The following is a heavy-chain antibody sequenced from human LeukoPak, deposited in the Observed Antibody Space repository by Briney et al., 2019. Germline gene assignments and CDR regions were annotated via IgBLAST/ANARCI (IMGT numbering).Heavy chain of an antibody. CDR2: ISGSGGST. J-gene: IGHJ4*02. V-gene: IGHV3-23*01. Sequence: GGSLRLSCAASGFTFSSYAMSWVRQAPGKGLEWVSAISGSGGSTYYADSVKGRFTISRDNSKNTLYLQMNSLRAEDTAVYYCAKDLSGIAAAGTGFDYWGQGTLVTVSS. CDR3: AKDLSGIAAAGTGFDY. D-gene: IGHD6-13*01. CDR1: GFTFSSYA.